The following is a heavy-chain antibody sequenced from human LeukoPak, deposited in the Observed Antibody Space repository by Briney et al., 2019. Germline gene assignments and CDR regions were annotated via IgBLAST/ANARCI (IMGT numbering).Heavy chain of an antibody. D-gene: IGHD3-10*01. CDR2: INPSGGSA. Sequence: SVKVSCKAFGYTFTSYYALWVRQAPGQGLEWMGVINPSGGSAVYAQKFQGRVTMTRDTSTSTLYMELSSLRSEDTAVYYCARDRELRYWGQGTLVTVSS. J-gene: IGHJ4*02. CDR1: GYTFTSYY. CDR3: ARDRELRY. V-gene: IGHV1-46*01.